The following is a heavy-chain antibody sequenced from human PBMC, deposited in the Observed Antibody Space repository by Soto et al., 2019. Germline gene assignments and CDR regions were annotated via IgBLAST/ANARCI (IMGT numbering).Heavy chain of an antibody. V-gene: IGHV3-48*02. D-gene: IGHD3-3*01. Sequence: GGSLRLSCAASGFTFSSYSMNWVRQAPGKGLEWVSYISSSSSTIYYADSVKGRFTISRDNAKNSLYLQMNSLRDEDTAVYYCARDRRFVNYYYGMDVWGQGTTVTVSS. CDR3: ARDRRFVNYYYGMDV. CDR1: GFTFSSYS. J-gene: IGHJ6*02. CDR2: ISSSSSTI.